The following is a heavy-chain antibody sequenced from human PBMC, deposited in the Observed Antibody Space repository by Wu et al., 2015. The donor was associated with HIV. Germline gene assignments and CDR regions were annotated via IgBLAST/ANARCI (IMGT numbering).Heavy chain of an antibody. CDR3: ARGRGSNYYMDV. D-gene: IGHD3-10*01. CDR2: INPNNGGT. J-gene: IGHJ6*03. CDR1: GFTFTDYY. Sequence: QVQVVQSGAEVKKPGASVKISCRASGFTFTDYYMHWVRQAPGQGLECMGWINPNNGGTNYAQKFQGRVTMTRDTSISTAYMELSRLRSDDTAVYFCARGRGSNYYMDVWGKGTTVTVSS. V-gene: IGHV1-2*02.